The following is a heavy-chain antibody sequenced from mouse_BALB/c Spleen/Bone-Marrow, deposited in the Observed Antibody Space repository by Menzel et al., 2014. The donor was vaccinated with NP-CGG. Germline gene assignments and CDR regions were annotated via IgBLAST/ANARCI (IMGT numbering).Heavy chain of an antibody. D-gene: IGHD1-1*01. CDR2: IHYSGNT. V-gene: IGHV3-1*02. CDR1: GYSITSGYG. J-gene: IGHJ2*01. Sequence: EVQLVESGPDLVKPSQSLSLTCTVTGYSITSGYGWHWIRQFPGNKLEWMGYIHYSGNTDYNPSLKSRISITRDTSKNQFFLQLNSVTTEDTATYYCVRETKVVADFDYRGQGTTLTVSS. CDR3: VRETKVVADFDY.